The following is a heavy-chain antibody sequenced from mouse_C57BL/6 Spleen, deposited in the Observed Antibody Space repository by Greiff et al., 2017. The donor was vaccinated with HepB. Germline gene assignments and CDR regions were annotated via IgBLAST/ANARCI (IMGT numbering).Heavy chain of an antibody. V-gene: IGHV1-82*01. CDR2: IYPGDGDT. CDR1: GYAFSSSW. D-gene: IGHD1-1*01. Sequence: VQLQQSGPELVKPGASVKISYKASGYAFSSSWMNWVKQRPGKGLEWIGRIYPGDGDTNYNGKFKGKATLTADKSSSTAYMQLSSLTSEDSAVYFCASPYYYGSSYDFDYWGQGTTLTVSS. CDR3: ASPYYYGSSYDFDY. J-gene: IGHJ2*01.